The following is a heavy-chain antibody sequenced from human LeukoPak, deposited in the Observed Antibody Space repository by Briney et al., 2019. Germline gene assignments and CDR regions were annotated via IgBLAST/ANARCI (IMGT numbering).Heavy chain of an antibody. D-gene: IGHD3-9*01. V-gene: IGHV1-8*01. CDR2: MNPNSGNT. CDR3: ARASSVYLLLRAFDI. J-gene: IGHJ3*02. CDR1: GYTFTSYD. Sequence: ASVKVSCKASGYTFTSYDINWVRQATGQGLEWMGWMNPNSGNTGYAQKFQGRVTMTRNTSISTAYMELSSLSSVTAADTAVYYCARASSVYLLLRAFDIWGQGTMVTVSS.